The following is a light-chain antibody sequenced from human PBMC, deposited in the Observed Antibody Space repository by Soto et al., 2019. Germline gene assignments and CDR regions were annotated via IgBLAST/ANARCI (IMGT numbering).Light chain of an antibody. CDR3: QMDYSHPPS. CDR1: QSISSY. V-gene: IGKV1-39*01. J-gene: IGKJ1*01. Sequence: DIQMTQSPSSLSLSVGDRDTITCRASQSISSYLNWYQQKPGKAPKLLIYAASSLQSGVPSRFSGSGPGTDFTPPLSRLHPEVFATYYCQMDYSHPPSFGKGTKGEIK. CDR2: AAS.